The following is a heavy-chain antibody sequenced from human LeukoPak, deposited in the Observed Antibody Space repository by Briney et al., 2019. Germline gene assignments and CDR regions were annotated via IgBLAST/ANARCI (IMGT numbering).Heavy chain of an antibody. Sequence: SETLSLTCTVSGDSISTYSYFWGWIRQPPGKGLEWIGSIYFSGSTYYNPSLNSRVSMSLDTSKNHFSLKLNSVTAADTAVYYCARVYDVLTGPLAFDIWGQGTMVTVSS. J-gene: IGHJ3*02. CDR1: GDSISTYSYF. CDR3: ARVYDVLTGPLAFDI. D-gene: IGHD3-9*01. CDR2: IYFSGST. V-gene: IGHV4-39*07.